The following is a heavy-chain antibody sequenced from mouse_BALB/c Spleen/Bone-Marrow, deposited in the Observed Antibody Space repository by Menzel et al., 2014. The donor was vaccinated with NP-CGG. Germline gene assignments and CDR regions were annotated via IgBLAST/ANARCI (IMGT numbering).Heavy chain of an antibody. V-gene: IGHV1S135*01. J-gene: IGHJ4*01. Sequence: VHVKQSGPALVKPGASVKVSCKASGYSFTDYNMYWVKQSHGKSLEWIGYVDPYNGGTSYNQKFKGRATLTVDKSSSTAFMHLNSLTSEDSAVYYCSRWDHANPMDSWVQGTTLTGSS. CDR1: GYSFTDYN. CDR2: VDPYNGGT. D-gene: IGHD4-1*01. CDR3: SRWDHANPMDS.